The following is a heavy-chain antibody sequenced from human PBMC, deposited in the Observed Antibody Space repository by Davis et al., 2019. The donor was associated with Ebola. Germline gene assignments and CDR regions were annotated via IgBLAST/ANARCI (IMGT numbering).Heavy chain of an antibody. Sequence: GESLKISCAASGFTFDDHAMHWVRQAPGKGLEWVSLISWDGGTTYYADSVKGRFTISRDNSKNSLYLQMNSLRAGDTALYYCAKDAAAGNDYFDYWGQGTLVTVSS. CDR1: GFTFDDHA. CDR3: AKDAAAGNDYFDY. J-gene: IGHJ4*02. CDR2: ISWDGGTT. V-gene: IGHV3-43D*03. D-gene: IGHD6-13*01.